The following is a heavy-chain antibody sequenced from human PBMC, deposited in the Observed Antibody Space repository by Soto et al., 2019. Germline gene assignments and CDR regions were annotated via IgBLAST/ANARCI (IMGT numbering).Heavy chain of an antibody. V-gene: IGHV3-64*01. D-gene: IGHD3-22*01. Sequence: GSLRLSCAASGFTFSSYAMHWVRQAPGKGLEYVSAISSNGGSTYYANSVKGRFTISRDNSKNTLYLQMGSLRAEDMAVYYCAREKSPGSGYGFDIWGQGTMVTVSS. CDR1: GFTFSSYA. CDR2: ISSNGGST. J-gene: IGHJ3*02. CDR3: AREKSPGSGYGFDI.